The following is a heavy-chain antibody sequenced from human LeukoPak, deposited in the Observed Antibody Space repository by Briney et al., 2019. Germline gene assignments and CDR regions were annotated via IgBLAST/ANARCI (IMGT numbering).Heavy chain of an antibody. V-gene: IGHV3-23*01. CDR3: AKDNDYYYYMDV. J-gene: IGHJ6*03. CDR2: ISGSGGST. CDR1: GFTFSSYA. Sequence: PGGSLRLSCAASGFTFSSYAMSWVRQAPGKGLEWVSAISGSGGSTYYADSVKGRFTISRDNSENTLYLQMNSLRAEDTAVYYCAKDNDYYYYMDVWGKGTTVTVSS.